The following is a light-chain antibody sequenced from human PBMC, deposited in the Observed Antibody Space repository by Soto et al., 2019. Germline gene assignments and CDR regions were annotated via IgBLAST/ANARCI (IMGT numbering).Light chain of an antibody. CDR1: SSDLGSYNL. CDR3: SSFTSSSTWV. V-gene: IGLV2-14*02. CDR2: EVV. J-gene: IGLJ3*02. Sequence: QSALTQPASVSGSPGQSITISCTGTSSDLGSYNLVSWYQQHPGKAPKLLIYEVVKRPSGVSNRFSGSKSGNTASLTISGLQADDEADYYCSSFTSSSTWVFGGGTKLTVL.